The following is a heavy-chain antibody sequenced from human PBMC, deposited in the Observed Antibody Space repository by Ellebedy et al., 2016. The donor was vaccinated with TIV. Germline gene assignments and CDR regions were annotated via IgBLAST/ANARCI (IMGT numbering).Heavy chain of an antibody. Sequence: GESLKISGAAAGFTFSSYGMSWVRQAPGKGLEWVSGISDSGGRTFYADSVKGRFTISRDNSKSRLYLQMSSLRAEDTAVYYCATVQYYWGQGSLVTVSS. V-gene: IGHV3-23*01. CDR2: ISDSGGRT. CDR1: GFTFSSYG. J-gene: IGHJ4*02. CDR3: ATVQYY. D-gene: IGHD4-11*01.